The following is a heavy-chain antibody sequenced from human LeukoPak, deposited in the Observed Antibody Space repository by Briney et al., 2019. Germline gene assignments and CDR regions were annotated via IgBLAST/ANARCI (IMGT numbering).Heavy chain of an antibody. CDR2: IKQDGSEK. D-gene: IGHD2-8*01. Sequence: ETLSLTCTVSGGSISSSSYYWGWIRQPPGKGLEWVADIKQDGSEKYYVDSVKGRFTISRDNAKNSLYLQMNSLRAEDTAVYYCARFYCTNGVCPPSVFDYWGQGTLVTVSS. CDR1: GGSISSSSYY. J-gene: IGHJ4*02. CDR3: ARFYCTNGVCPPSVFDY. V-gene: IGHV3-7*01.